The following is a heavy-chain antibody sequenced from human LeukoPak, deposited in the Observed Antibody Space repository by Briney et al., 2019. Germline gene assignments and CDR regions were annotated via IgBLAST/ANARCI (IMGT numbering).Heavy chain of an antibody. CDR3: ARGRGYSGYDWGFDY. Sequence: PGGSLRLSCAASGFTFSSYSMNWVRQAPGKGLEWVSSISSSSYIYYADSVKGRFTISRDNAKNSLYLQMNSLRAEDTAVYYCARGRGYSGYDWGFDYWGQGTLVTVSS. J-gene: IGHJ4*02. CDR1: GFTFSSYS. CDR2: ISSSSYI. V-gene: IGHV3-21*01. D-gene: IGHD5-12*01.